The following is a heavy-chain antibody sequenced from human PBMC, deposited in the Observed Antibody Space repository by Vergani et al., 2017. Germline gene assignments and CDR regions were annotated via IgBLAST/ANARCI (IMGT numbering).Heavy chain of an antibody. J-gene: IGHJ4*02. CDR1: GFTVSSNY. CDR2: IYSGGST. D-gene: IGHD5-12*01. Sequence: EVQLVESGGGLVQPGGSLRLSCAASGFTVSSNYMSWVRQAPGKGLEWVSVIYSGGSTYYADSLKGRFTISRDNSKNTLYLQMNSLRAEDTALYYCAKDKEGGYIRNYFDYGGQGTLVTVSS. CDR3: AKDKEGGYIRNYFDY. V-gene: IGHV3-66*02.